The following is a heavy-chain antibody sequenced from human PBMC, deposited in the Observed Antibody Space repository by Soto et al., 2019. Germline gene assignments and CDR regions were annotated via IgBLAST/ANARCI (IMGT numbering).Heavy chain of an antibody. D-gene: IGHD6-19*01. Sequence: NPSETLSLTCTVSGGSISSSSYYWGWIRQPPGKGLEWIGSIYYSGSTYYNPSLKGRVTISVDTSKNQFSLKLSSVTAADTAVYYCANPSLAVAGRVGGDYYGMDVWGQGTTVTVSS. CDR3: ANPSLAVAGRVGGDYYGMDV. J-gene: IGHJ6*02. V-gene: IGHV4-39*01. CDR1: GGSISSSSYY. CDR2: IYYSGST.